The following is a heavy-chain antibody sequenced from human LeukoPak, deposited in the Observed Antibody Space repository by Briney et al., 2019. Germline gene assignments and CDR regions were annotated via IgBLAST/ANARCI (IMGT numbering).Heavy chain of an antibody. CDR2: KYYSGNS. J-gene: IGHJ6*02. Sequence: SGTLSLTCTVSGGSISSSTYYWGWIRQPPGKGLGLIGSKYYSGNSYYNPSLKSRVSISVDTSKNQFSLKLSSVTAADTAVYYCARLYYYYGLDVWGQGTTVTVSS. CDR1: GGSISSSTYY. V-gene: IGHV4-39*01. CDR3: ARLYYYYGLDV.